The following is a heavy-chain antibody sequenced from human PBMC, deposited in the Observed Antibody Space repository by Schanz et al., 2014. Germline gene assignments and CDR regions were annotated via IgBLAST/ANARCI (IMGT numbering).Heavy chain of an antibody. CDR3: VKDLQRELLRDDHYYGMDV. D-gene: IGHD1-26*01. J-gene: IGHJ6*02. V-gene: IGHV3-30*18. Sequence: QVQLVESGGGVVQPGRSLRLSCGASGFTFSDYGTHWVRQAPGKGLEKVAAISTDGTNTYYAASVRGRFTISRDNSKNTVYLQMDSLRSEDTAVYYCVKDLQRELLRDDHYYGMDVWGQGTTVTVSS. CDR2: ISTDGTNT. CDR1: GFTFSDYG.